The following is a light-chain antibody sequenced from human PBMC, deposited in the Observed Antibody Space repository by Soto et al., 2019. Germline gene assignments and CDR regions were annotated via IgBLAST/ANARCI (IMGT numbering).Light chain of an antibody. CDR3: SSYTTIKTVI. J-gene: IGLJ2*01. CDR2: DVT. CDR1: SSDVGAYNY. V-gene: IGLV2-14*01. Sequence: QSVLAQPASVSGSPGQSSTISCTGTSSDVGAYNYVSWYHQHHPGKAPELIIYDVTDRPSGVSTRFSGSKSGNTASLTISGLQAEDEGDYYCSSYTTIKTVIFGGGTKLTVL.